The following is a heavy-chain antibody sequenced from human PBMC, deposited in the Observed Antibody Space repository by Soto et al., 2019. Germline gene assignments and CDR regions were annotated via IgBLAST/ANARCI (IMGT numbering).Heavy chain of an antibody. V-gene: IGHV4-39*01. Sequence: QLQLQESGPGLVKPSETLSLTCTVSGGSISSSSYYWGWIRQPPGKGLEWLGSIYYSGSTYYNPCLKSRVTISVDTSKNQCSLKLSSVTAADTAVYYCARFSYYDFWSGYSGDYWGQGTLVTVSS. J-gene: IGHJ4*02. D-gene: IGHD3-3*01. CDR2: IYYSGST. CDR3: ARFSYYDFWSGYSGDY. CDR1: GGSISSSSYY.